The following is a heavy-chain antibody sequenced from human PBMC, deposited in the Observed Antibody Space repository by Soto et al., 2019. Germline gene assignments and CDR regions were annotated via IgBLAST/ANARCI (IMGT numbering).Heavy chain of an antibody. D-gene: IGHD3-9*01. CDR1: GGSISSGGYY. CDR2: IYDSKNT. CDR3: ARHPPTYYDILTGSDGAFDI. Sequence: PSETLSLTCTVSGGSISSGGYYWNWIRQHPGKGLEWIGSIYDSKNTYYNPSLMSRVTISVDRSKRSFSLTLSSVTASDTAMYYCARHPPTYYDILTGSDGAFDIWGRGTVVTVSS. V-gene: IGHV4-39*01. J-gene: IGHJ3*02.